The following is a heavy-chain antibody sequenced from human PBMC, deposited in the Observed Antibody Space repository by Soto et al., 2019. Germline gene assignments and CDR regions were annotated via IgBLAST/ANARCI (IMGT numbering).Heavy chain of an antibody. Sequence: PSETLSLTCTVSCGPISRYYWSWIRQPPGKGLEWIGRIYTSGSTNYNPSLKSRVTMSLDTSKNQFSLKLSSVTAADTAVYYSARDSGYNWTYERVYLFDYWGKGTLVPV. V-gene: IGHV4-4*07. D-gene: IGHD1-7*01. CDR3: ARDSGYNWTYERVYLFDY. CDR1: CGPISRYY. CDR2: IYTSGST. J-gene: IGHJ4*02.